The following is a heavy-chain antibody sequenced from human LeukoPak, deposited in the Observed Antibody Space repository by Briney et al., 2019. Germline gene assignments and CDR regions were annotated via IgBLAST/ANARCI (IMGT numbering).Heavy chain of an antibody. J-gene: IGHJ3*02. CDR3: AKDVFDI. CDR1: GFTLSSYA. Sequence: GGSLRLSCAASGFTLSSYAMHWVRQAPGKGLEWVAVISYDGSNKYYADSVKGRFTISRDNSKNTLYLQMNSLRAEDTAVYYCAKDVFDIWGQGTMVTVSS. CDR2: ISYDGSNK. V-gene: IGHV3-30-3*01.